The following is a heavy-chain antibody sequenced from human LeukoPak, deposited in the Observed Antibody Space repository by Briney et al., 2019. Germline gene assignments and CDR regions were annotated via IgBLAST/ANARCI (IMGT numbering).Heavy chain of an antibody. V-gene: IGHV1-8*03. CDR2: INPNSGNT. CDR1: GYTFTTYD. J-gene: IGHJ1*01. Sequence: ASVKVSCKASGYTFTTYDINWVRQATGQGLQWMGWINPNSGNTGYAQKFQGRIAITRNTSISTVYMELSSLRSEDTAVYYCARGPPTAQYFQHWGQGTLVTVSS. D-gene: IGHD1-1*01. CDR3: ARGPPTAQYFQH.